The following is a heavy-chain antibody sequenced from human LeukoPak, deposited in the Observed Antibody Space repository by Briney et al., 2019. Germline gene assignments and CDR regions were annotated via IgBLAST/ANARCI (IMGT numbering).Heavy chain of an antibody. Sequence: PGGSLRLSCAASGFTFSSYGMSWVRQAPGKGLEWVSAISGSGGSTYYADSVKGRFTISRDNSKNTLYLQMNSLRAEDTAVYYCAKGRRGSYYLFGYWGQGTLVTVSS. V-gene: IGHV3-23*01. CDR3: AKGRRGSYYLFGY. J-gene: IGHJ4*02. CDR1: GFTFSSYG. CDR2: ISGSGGST. D-gene: IGHD1-26*01.